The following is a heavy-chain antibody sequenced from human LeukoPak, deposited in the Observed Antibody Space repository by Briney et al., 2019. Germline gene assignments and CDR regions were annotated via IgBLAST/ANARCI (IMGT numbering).Heavy chain of an antibody. CDR2: ISSSGSTI. D-gene: IGHD3-22*01. Sequence: GGSLRLSCAASGFTFDDYAMNWVRQAPGKGLEWVSYISSSGSTIYYADSVKGRFTISRDNAKNSLYLQMNSLRAEDTAVYYCAREESGNYYDSSGGDYFDYWGQGTLVTVSS. CDR1: GFTFDDYA. J-gene: IGHJ4*02. V-gene: IGHV3-48*03. CDR3: AREESGNYYDSSGGDYFDY.